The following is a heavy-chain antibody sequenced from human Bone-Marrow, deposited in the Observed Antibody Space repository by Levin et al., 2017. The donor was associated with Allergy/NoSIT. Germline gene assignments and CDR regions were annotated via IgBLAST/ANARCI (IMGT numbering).Heavy chain of an antibody. V-gene: IGHV2-5*01. CDR1: GFSLNTIGVG. D-gene: IGHD3-22*01. J-gene: IGHJ4*02. CDR2: IYWNDDK. CDR3: AHGGWASSGYFYFDL. Sequence: SGPTLVKPTQTLTLTCTFSGFSLNTIGVGVGWIRQPPGKALEWLALIYWNDDKRYSPSLKSSLTITKDTSKNQVVLTMTNMDPVDTATYYCAHGGWASSGYFYFDLWGQGTLVTVSS.